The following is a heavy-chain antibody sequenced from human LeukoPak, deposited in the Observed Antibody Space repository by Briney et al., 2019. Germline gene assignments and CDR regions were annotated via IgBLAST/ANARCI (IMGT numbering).Heavy chain of an antibody. CDR1: GFTVSSNY. Sequence: GGSLRLSCAASGFTVSSNYMSWVRQAPGKGLEWVSAISGSGGSTYYADSVKGRFTISRDNSKNTLYLQMNSLRAEDTAVYYCAKGVVGGVRDYWGQGTLVTVSS. CDR2: ISGSGGST. CDR3: AKGVVGGVRDY. V-gene: IGHV3-23*01. D-gene: IGHD3-16*01. J-gene: IGHJ4*02.